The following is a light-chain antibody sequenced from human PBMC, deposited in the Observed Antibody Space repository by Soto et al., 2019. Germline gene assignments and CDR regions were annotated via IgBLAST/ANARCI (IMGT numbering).Light chain of an antibody. CDR1: SGHSSYA. CDR3: QTWDTGARVV. V-gene: IGLV4-69*01. CDR2: LSSDGSH. J-gene: IGLJ2*01. Sequence: QLVLTQSPSASASLGASVKLTCTLSSGHSSYAIAWHQQQPEKGPRYLMKLSSDGSHSKGDGIPDRFSGSSSGAERSLTISRLQSEDEADYYCQTWDTGARVVFGGGTKVTVL.